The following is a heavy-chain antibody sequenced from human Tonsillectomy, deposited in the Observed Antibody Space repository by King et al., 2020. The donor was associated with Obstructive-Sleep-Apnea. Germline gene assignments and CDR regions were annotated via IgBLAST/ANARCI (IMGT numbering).Heavy chain of an antibody. V-gene: IGHV3-23*04. J-gene: IGHJ4*02. D-gene: IGHD5-24*01. CDR1: GFTFSDYA. Sequence: VQLVESGGGLVQPGGSLRLSCAASGFTFSDYAMTWVRQAPGKGLEWVSCIGGSGGSTHNVDSVKGRFTISSDNSKNMLHLQMNSLRAEDTAVYYCARATGWLQDFDSWGQGTLVTVSS. CDR3: ARATGWLQDFDS. CDR2: IGGSGGST.